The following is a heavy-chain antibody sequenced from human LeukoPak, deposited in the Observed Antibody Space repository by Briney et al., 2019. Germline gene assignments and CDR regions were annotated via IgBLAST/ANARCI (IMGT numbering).Heavy chain of an antibody. CDR2: ISYDGSNK. CDR3: ARERWFGELLSADGMDV. V-gene: IGHV3-30-3*01. CDR1: GFTFSSYA. D-gene: IGHD3-10*01. Sequence: GGSLRLSCAASGFTFSSYAMHWVRQAPGKGLEWVAVISYDGSNKYYADSVKGRFTISRDNSKNTLYLQMNSLRAEDTAVYYCARERWFGELLSADGMDVWGQGTTVTVSS. J-gene: IGHJ6*02.